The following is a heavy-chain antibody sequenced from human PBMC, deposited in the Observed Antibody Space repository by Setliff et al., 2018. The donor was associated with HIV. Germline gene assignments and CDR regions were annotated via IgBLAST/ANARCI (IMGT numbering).Heavy chain of an antibody. Sequence: PSETLSLTCTVSGGSISGYYWSWIRQPPGKGLEWIGYIYYIGNTNYNPSLKGRVTLSVDTSKNQLSLKLSSVTAADTAVYYCARGRSRYYYDGSGYYVDYWGRGTLVTVSS. V-gene: IGHV4-59*01. CDR1: GGSISGYY. CDR2: IYYIGNT. D-gene: IGHD3-22*01. J-gene: IGHJ4*02. CDR3: ARGRSRYYYDGSGYYVDY.